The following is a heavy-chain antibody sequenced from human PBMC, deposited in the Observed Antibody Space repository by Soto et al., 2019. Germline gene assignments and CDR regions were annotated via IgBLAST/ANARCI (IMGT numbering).Heavy chain of an antibody. CDR1: GGSISSGGYY. J-gene: IGHJ3*02. V-gene: IGHV4-31*03. CDR2: IYYSGST. CDR3: ARDEARSRADAFDI. D-gene: IGHD6-6*01. Sequence: QVQLQESGPGLVKPSQTLSLTCTVSGGSISSGGYYWSWIRQHPGKGLEWIGYIYYSGSTYYNPSLKSRVTISVDTSKNQFTLKLSSVTAADTAVYYCARDEARSRADAFDIWGQGTMFTVSS.